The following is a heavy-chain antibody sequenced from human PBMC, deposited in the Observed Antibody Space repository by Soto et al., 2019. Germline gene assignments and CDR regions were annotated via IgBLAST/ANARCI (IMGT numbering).Heavy chain of an antibody. CDR3: AKRGITIFGVVTNYYSGVDV. J-gene: IGHJ6*02. V-gene: IGHV3-23*01. CDR1: RFTFSTFA. D-gene: IGHD3-3*01. CDR2: ISGSGGFT. Sequence: EAQLLESGGGLVQPGGSLRLSCDASRFTFSTFAMSWVRQAPGQGLEWVSVISGSGGFTYYAYSVKGRFTISRDNSKNTLFLQRNSLRVEDTAVYYCAKRGITIFGVVTNYYSGVDVWGQGTTVTVSS.